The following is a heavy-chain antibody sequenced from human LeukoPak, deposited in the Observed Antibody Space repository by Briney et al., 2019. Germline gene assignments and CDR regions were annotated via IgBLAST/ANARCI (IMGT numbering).Heavy chain of an antibody. CDR2: IYASGST. D-gene: IGHD5-24*01. Sequence: SETLSLTCTVSGGSIRSYYWSWIRQPAGGGLQWIGRIYASGSTTYNPTLKSRVTISVDKSKNQFSLKLSSVTAADTAVYYCARESWLQYPDWGQGTLVTVSS. J-gene: IGHJ4*02. V-gene: IGHV4-4*07. CDR3: ARESWLQYPD. CDR1: GGSIRSYY.